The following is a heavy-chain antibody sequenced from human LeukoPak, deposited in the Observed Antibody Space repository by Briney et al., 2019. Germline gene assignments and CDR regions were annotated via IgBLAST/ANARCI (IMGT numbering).Heavy chain of an antibody. J-gene: IGHJ3*02. CDR1: GFTLDDYA. V-gene: IGHV3-9*03. D-gene: IGHD1-26*01. CDR3: AKDIGGSYKSRAFDI. CDR2: ISWNSGSI. Sequence: PGRSLRLSCAATGFTLDDYAMHWVRQAPGKGLEWVSGISWNSGSIGYADSVKGRFTISRDNAKNSLYLQMNSLRAEAMALYYCAKDIGGSYKSRAFDIWGQGTMVTVSS.